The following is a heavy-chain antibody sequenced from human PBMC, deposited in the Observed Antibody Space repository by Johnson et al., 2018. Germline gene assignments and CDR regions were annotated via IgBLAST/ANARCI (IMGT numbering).Heavy chain of an antibody. CDR3: AKEPYGEDAFDI. CDR2: ISGSGGST. D-gene: IGHD4-17*01. Sequence: VQLVESGGGVVQPGRSLRLSCAASGFTFSSYAMSWVRQAPGKGLEWVSAISGSGGSTYYADSVKGRFTISRDNSKNTRDLQMKSLRAEDTAVYYCAKEPYGEDAFDIWGQGTMVTVSS. CDR1: GFTFSSYA. V-gene: IGHV3-23*04. J-gene: IGHJ3*02.